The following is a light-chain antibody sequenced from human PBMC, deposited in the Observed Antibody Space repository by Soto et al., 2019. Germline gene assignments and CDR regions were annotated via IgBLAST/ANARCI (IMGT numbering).Light chain of an antibody. CDR3: QQRSNWPSLWK. CDR1: QSASSY. V-gene: IGKV3-11*01. CDR2: DAS. J-gene: IGKJ1*01. Sequence: EIVLTQSPATLSLSPVERATLSCRASQSASSYLAWYQQKPGQAPRLLIYDASNRATGIPARFSGSGSGTDLTLTLSSLEPEDFAVYYCQQRSNWPSLWKCGQGTKVDIK.